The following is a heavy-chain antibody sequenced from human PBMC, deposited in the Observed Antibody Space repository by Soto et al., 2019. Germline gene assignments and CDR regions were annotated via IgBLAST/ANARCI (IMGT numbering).Heavy chain of an antibody. CDR2: ISGSGGST. J-gene: IGHJ3*02. CDR3: AKDTTEGGVVAATDGDAFDI. V-gene: IGHV3-23*01. CDR1: GFTFSSYA. D-gene: IGHD2-15*01. Sequence: GGSLRLSCAASGFTFSSYAMSWVRQAPGKGLEWVSAISGSGGSTYYADSVKGRFTISRDNSKNTLYLQMNSLRAEDTAVYYCAKDTTEGGVVAATDGDAFDIWGQGTMVTVSS.